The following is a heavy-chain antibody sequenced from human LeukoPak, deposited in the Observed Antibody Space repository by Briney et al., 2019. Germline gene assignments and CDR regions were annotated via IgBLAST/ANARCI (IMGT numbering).Heavy chain of an antibody. V-gene: IGHV4-59*01. CDR1: GGSISSYY. J-gene: IGHJ4*02. Sequence: PSETLSLTCTVSGGSISSYYWSWIRQPPGKGLEWIGYIYYSGSTNYNPSLKSRVTISVDTSKSQFSLKLSSVTAADTAVYYCARAEGYDFWSGYKSPPVYFDYWGQGTLVTVSS. CDR3: ARAEGYDFWSGYKSPPVYFDY. CDR2: IYYSGST. D-gene: IGHD3-3*01.